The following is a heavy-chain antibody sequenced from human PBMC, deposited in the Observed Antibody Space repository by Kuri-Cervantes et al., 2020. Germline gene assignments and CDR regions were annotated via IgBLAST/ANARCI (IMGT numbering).Heavy chain of an antibody. J-gene: IGHJ4*02. CDR2: IYYSGST. D-gene: IGHD3-22*01. CDR3: ASSYYCDSSGYFAPYYFDY. V-gene: IGHV4-30-4*01. Sequence: SETLSLTCTVSGGSISSGDYYWSWIRQPPGKGLEWIGYIYYSGSTYYNPSLKSRVTISVDTSKNQFSLKLSSVTAADTAVYYCASSYYCDSSGYFAPYYFDYWGQGTLVTVSS. CDR1: GGSISSGDYY.